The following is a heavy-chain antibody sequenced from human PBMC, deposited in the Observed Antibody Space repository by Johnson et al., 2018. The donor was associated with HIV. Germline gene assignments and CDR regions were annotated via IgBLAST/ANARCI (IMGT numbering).Heavy chain of an antibody. Sequence: VLLVESGGGVVQPGRSLRLSCAASRFTFSSYGMHWVRQAPGKGLEWLSYISVTGSVIYYADSVKGRFTISRDNTKNSLYLQMNSLRAEDTAVYYCARVRLPDAFDIWGQGTMVTVSS. CDR3: ARVRLPDAFDI. V-gene: IGHV3-48*04. CDR1: RFTFSSYG. CDR2: ISVTGSVI. J-gene: IGHJ3*02.